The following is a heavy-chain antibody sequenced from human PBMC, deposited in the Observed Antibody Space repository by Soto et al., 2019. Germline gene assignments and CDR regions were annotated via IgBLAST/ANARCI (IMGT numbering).Heavy chain of an antibody. D-gene: IGHD3-16*02. CDR1: GFTFSNYW. CDR2: VNSDGSST. CDR3: ARDRTFGGVIYSDLGYYGMDV. Sequence: PGGSLRLSCAASGFTFSNYWMHWVRQAPGKGLVWVSRVNSDGSSTSYADSVKGRFTISRDNAKNMLYLQMNSLRAEDTAVYYCARDRTFGGVIYSDLGYYGMDVWGQGTTVTSP. J-gene: IGHJ6*02. V-gene: IGHV3-74*01.